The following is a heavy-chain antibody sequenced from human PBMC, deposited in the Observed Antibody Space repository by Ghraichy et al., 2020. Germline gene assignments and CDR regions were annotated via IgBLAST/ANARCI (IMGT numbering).Heavy chain of an antibody. CDR3: TYYASGSPHDY. CDR2: ITRTHAT. CDR1: GFRFSDSD. V-gene: IGHV3-73*01. Sequence: GESLNISCAASGFRFSDSDMHWVRQASGKGLEWIGRITRTHATAYAASMEGRFFVSRDNSKNTAYLHMNSLKTDDTAIYYCTYYASGSPHDYWGQGTLVTVSS. D-gene: IGHD3-10*01. J-gene: IGHJ4*02.